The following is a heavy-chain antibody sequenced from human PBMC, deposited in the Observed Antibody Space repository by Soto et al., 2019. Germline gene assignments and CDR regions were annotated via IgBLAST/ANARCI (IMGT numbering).Heavy chain of an antibody. CDR1: GGSISSSSYY. V-gene: IGHV4-39*01. Sequence: PSETLSLTCTVSGGSISSSSYYWGWIRQPPGKGLEWIGSIYYSGSTYYNPSLKSRVTISVDTSKNQFSLKPSSVTAADTAVYYCARPSSWSNWFDPWGQGTLVTVSS. J-gene: IGHJ5*02. CDR2: IYYSGST. D-gene: IGHD6-13*01. CDR3: ARPSSWSNWFDP.